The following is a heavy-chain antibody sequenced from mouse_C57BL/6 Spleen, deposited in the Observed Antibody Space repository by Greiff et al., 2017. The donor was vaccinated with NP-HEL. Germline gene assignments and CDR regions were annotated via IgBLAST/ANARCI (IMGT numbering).Heavy chain of an antibody. V-gene: IGHV1-80*01. Sequence: QVQLQQSGAELVKPGASVKISCKASGYAFSSYWMNWVKQRPGKGLEWIGQIYPGDGDTNYNGKFKGKATLTADKSSSTAYMQLSSLTSEDSAVYFCARGGNGYDVLLDYWGQGTTLTVSS. CDR1: GYAFSSYW. CDR3: ARGGNGYDVLLDY. J-gene: IGHJ2*01. CDR2: IYPGDGDT. D-gene: IGHD2-2*01.